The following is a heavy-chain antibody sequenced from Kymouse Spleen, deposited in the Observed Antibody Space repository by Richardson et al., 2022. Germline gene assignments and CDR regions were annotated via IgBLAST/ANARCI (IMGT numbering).Heavy chain of an antibody. CDR3: ARITMVRGVIYFDY. J-gene: IGHJ4*02. Sequence: QVQLQESGPGLVKPSETLSLTCTVSGGSVSSGSYYWSWIRQPPGKGLEWIGYIYYSGSTNYNPSLKSRVTISVDTSKNQFSLKLSSVTAADTAVYYCARITMVRGVIYFDYWGQGTLVTVSS. D-gene: IGHD3-10*01. CDR2: IYYSGST. V-gene: IGHV4-61*01. CDR1: GGSVSSGSYY.